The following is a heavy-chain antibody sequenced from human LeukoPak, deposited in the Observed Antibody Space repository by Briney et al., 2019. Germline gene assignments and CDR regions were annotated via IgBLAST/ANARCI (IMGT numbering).Heavy chain of an antibody. CDR1: GFSFSGFG. D-gene: IGHD2-8*02. Sequence: PGGSLRLSCAASGFSFSGFGMHWVRQAPGEGLEWVAYIGYSGTNTHYADSVKGRFTISRDNSKNTVHLQMNSLRAADTALYSCARDLTGKYYIAYWGKGTLVTVSS. CDR3: ARDLTGKYYIAY. CDR2: IGYSGTNT. V-gene: IGHV3-30*02. J-gene: IGHJ4*02.